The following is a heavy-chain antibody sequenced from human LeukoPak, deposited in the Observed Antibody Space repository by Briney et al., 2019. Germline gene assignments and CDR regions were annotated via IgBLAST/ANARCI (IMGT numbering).Heavy chain of an antibody. J-gene: IGHJ4*02. CDR2: TYYRSKWYY. V-gene: IGHV6-1*01. D-gene: IGHD6-19*01. CDR3: ARDKWLDTFFDY. Sequence: SQTLSLTCDVSGDSLSRSSAAWTWVRQSPSSGLEWLGRTYYRSKWYYDYAESVQGRITINPDTSKNQVSLQLKSVTTEDTAVYYCARDKWLDTFFDYWGQGILVTVSS. CDR1: GDSLSRSSAA.